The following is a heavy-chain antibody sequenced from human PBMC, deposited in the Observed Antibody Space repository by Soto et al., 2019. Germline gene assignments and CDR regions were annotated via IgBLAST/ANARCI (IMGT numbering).Heavy chain of an antibody. CDR1: GYTFTSYD. CDR3: ARGSYLMVYVYYYYYMDV. V-gene: IGHV1-8*01. Sequence: QVQLVQSGAEVKKPGASVKVSCKASGYTFTSYDINWVRQATGQGLEWMGWMNPNSGNTGYAQKFQGRVTMTRNTSISTAYMELSSLRSEDTAVYYCARGSYLMVYVYYYYYMDVWGKGTTVTVSS. D-gene: IGHD2-8*01. J-gene: IGHJ6*03. CDR2: MNPNSGNT.